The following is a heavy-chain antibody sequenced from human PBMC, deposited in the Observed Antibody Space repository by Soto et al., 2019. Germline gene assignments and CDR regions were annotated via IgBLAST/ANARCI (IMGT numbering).Heavy chain of an antibody. V-gene: IGHV3-49*03. D-gene: IGHD1-26*01. CDR1: GFTVGDYG. CDR2: IRGKAYGGTT. J-gene: IGHJ4*02. CDR3: NRWANDVSYSRY. Sequence: EVQVVESGGGLVQPGRSLRLSCTASGFTVGDYGMNWLRQSPGKGLEWVGFIRGKAYGGTTEYAASVKGRFTISRDDSKSIFYLQMDSLNSVDTAVYYCNRWANDVSYSRYWGQGTLVAVSS.